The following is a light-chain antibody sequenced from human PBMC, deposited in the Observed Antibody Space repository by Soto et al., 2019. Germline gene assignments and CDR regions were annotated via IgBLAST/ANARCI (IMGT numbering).Light chain of an antibody. CDR3: QSYANTLSGSV. Sequence: QSVLTQPPSVSGAPGQRVTISCTGSSSNIGAGYDVQWYQQLPGTAPKLLMYGNINRPSGVPDRFSGSKSGTSASLAITGLQAKDEADYYCQSYANTLSGSVFGGGTKLTVL. CDR2: GNI. CDR1: SSNIGAGYD. J-gene: IGLJ2*01. V-gene: IGLV1-40*01.